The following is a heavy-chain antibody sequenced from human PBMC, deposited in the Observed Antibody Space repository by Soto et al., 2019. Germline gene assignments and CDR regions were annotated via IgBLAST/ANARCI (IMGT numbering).Heavy chain of an antibody. Sequence: GASVKVSCKASGYTFTSYDINWVRQATGQGLEWMGWMNPNSGNTGYAQKFQGRVTMTRNTSISTAYMELSSLRSEDTAVYYCARDYGGNSIPWVYYYYYGMDVWGQGTTVTVSS. J-gene: IGHJ6*02. V-gene: IGHV1-8*01. CDR3: ARDYGGNSIPWVYYYYYGMDV. CDR1: GYTFTSYD. CDR2: MNPNSGNT. D-gene: IGHD2-21*02.